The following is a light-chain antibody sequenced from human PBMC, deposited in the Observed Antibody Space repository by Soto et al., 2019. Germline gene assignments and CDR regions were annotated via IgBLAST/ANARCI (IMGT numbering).Light chain of an antibody. CDR2: GAT. CDR3: QQYNNWST. V-gene: IGKV3-15*01. Sequence: EIVMTESPVPLSVSPGERATLSCRASQSVSTKLAWYQHKPGQAPRLLIYGATTRAPDVPARFSGSGSGTEFTLTISSLQSEDFAVYYCQQYNNWSTFGQGTRLEIK. CDR1: QSVSTK. J-gene: IGKJ5*01.